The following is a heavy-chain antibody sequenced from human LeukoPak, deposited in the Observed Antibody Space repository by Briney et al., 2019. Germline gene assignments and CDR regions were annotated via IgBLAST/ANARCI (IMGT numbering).Heavy chain of an antibody. J-gene: IGHJ4*02. Sequence: GGSLRLSCAASGFTFSSYAMSWVRQAPGKGLEWVSYISSSSSTIYYADSVKGRFTISRDNAKNSLYLQMNSLRAEDTAVYYCASNPRSYCSGGSCYSGYWGQGTLVTVSS. CDR3: ASNPRSYCSGGSCYSGY. CDR1: GFTFSSYA. V-gene: IGHV3-48*04. D-gene: IGHD2-15*01. CDR2: ISSSSSTI.